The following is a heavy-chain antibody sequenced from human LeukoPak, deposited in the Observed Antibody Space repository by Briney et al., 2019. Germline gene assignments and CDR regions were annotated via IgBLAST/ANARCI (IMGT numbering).Heavy chain of an antibody. CDR1: GGSIGSHY. CDR2: VYDIGST. D-gene: IGHD3-10*01. CDR3: ARVGGSGTHRPYYYYMDV. V-gene: IGHV4-59*11. J-gene: IGHJ6*03. Sequence: SETLSLTCTVSGGSIGSHYWTWIRRTPGKGLEWIGYVYDIGSTKYNPSLKSRVTISVDTSKNQFSLRLSSVTAADTAVYYCARVGGSGTHRPYYYYMDVWGKGTTVTVSS.